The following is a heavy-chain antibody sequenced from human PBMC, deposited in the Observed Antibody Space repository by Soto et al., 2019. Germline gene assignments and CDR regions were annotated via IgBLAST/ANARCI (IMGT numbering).Heavy chain of an antibody. CDR3: ARDPLWGTAMVLWYFDL. CDR2: ISYDGSNK. J-gene: IGHJ2*01. D-gene: IGHD5-18*01. V-gene: IGHV3-30-3*01. Sequence: QVQLVESGGGVVQPGRSLRLSCAASGFTFSSYAMYWVRQAPGKGLEWVAVISYDGSNKYYADSVKGRFTISRDNSKNTLHLQMNSLRAEDTAVYYCARDPLWGTAMVLWYFDLWGRGTLVTVSS. CDR1: GFTFSSYA.